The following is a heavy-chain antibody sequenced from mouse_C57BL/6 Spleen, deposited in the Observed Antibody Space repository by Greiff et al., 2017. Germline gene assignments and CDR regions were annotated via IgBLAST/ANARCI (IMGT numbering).Heavy chain of an antibody. Sequence: EVQLQQSGPELVKPGASVKISCKASGYTFTDYYMNWVKQSHGKSLEWIGDINPNNGGTSYNQKFKGKATLTVDKSSGTAYMELRSLTSEDSAVYYCARSDFYYSKMWFAYWGQGTLVTVSA. V-gene: IGHV1-26*01. J-gene: IGHJ3*01. CDR3: ARSDFYYSKMWFAY. CDR2: INPNNGGT. D-gene: IGHD2-5*01. CDR1: GYTFTDYY.